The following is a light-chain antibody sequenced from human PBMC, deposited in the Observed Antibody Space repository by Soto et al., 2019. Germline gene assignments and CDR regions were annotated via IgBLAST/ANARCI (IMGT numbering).Light chain of an antibody. CDR1: QRISSNY. J-gene: IGKJ1*01. Sequence: EIVLTQSPGTLSLSPGERATLSCRASQRISSNYLAWYQQKPGQAPRLLIYGASTRATGIPDSFSGSGSGTEFTLTISRLEPEDFAVYYCQQYGSSPQTFGQGTKVEIK. CDR2: GAS. V-gene: IGKV3-20*01. CDR3: QQYGSSPQT.